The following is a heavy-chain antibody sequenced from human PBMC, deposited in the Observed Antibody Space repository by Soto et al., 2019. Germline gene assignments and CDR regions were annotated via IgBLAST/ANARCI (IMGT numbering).Heavy chain of an antibody. CDR3: AAWRRFGQRNDAFDI. V-gene: IGHV1-8*01. J-gene: IGHJ3*02. Sequence: QVQLVQSGAEVKKPGASVKVSCKASGYTFTSYDINWVRQASGQGLEWMGWMNPNSGNSGYAQKFKGRVTMTRNTSISTAYMELSSLRSEDTAVYYCAAWRRFGQRNDAFDIWGQGTMVTVSS. D-gene: IGHD3-10*01. CDR1: GYTFTSYD. CDR2: MNPNSGNS.